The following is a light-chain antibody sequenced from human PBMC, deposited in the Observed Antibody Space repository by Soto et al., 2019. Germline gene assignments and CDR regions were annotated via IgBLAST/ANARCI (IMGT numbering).Light chain of an antibody. CDR3: QQYHSSPTWT. CDR1: HSISTY. CDR2: GAS. J-gene: IGKJ1*01. Sequence: DIQMTQSPSSLSASVGDRVTITCRASHSISTYLSWYQQKPGKVPKLLIYGASSLQTGVPSRFSGSGSGTEFIFTISSLQPEDFATYFCQQYHSSPTWTFGQGTKVDIK. V-gene: IGKV1-39*01.